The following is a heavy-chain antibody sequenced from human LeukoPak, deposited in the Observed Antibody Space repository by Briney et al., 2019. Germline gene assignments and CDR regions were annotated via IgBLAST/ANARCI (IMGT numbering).Heavy chain of an antibody. D-gene: IGHD6-13*01. J-gene: IGHJ4*02. CDR3: ARDEGIAAAGTRAFDY. Sequence: SETLSLTCAVYGGSFSGYYWSWIRQPPGKGLEWIGEINHSGSTNYNPSLKSRVTISVDTSKNQFSLKLSSVTAADTAEYYCARDEGIAAAGTRAFDYWGQGTLVTVSS. CDR1: GGSFSGYY. CDR2: INHSGST. V-gene: IGHV4-34*01.